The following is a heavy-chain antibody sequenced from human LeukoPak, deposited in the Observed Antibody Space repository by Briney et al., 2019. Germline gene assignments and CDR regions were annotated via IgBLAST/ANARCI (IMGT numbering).Heavy chain of an antibody. V-gene: IGHV3-21*06. CDR2: IGSSPTYT. Sequence: GESLKISCAASGFSFSTYSMNWVRQAPGKGLEWVSSIGSSPTYTFYAASVKGRFTISRDNAKNSLFLQMNSLTAEDTAVYYCTRDPSDYWGQGTLVTVSS. J-gene: IGHJ4*02. CDR1: GFSFSTYS. CDR3: TRDPSDY.